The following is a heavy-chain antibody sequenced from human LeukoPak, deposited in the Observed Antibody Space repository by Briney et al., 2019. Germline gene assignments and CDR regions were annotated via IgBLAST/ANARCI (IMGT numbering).Heavy chain of an antibody. D-gene: IGHD3-16*01. CDR3: ARDTGGGGVYDY. Sequence: ASVKVSCKASGYTFTSYGISWVRQAPGQGLEWMGWISAYNGNTNYAQKLQGRVTMTTDTSTSTVYMELSSLRSEDTAVYYCARDTGGGGVYDYWGQGTLVTVSS. V-gene: IGHV1-18*01. CDR1: GYTFTSYG. CDR2: ISAYNGNT. J-gene: IGHJ4*02.